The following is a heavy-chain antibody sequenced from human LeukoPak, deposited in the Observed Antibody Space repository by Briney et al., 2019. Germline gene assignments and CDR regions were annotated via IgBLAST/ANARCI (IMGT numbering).Heavy chain of an antibody. CDR3: ARGGGLDV. CDR2: INHNGNVN. D-gene: IGHD3-16*01. Sequence: LTGGSLRLSCAASGFTFSSYWVNWARQAPGKGLEWVASINHNGNVNYYVDSVKGRFTISRDNAKNSLYLQMSNLRAEDTAVYFCARGGGLDVWGQGATVTVSS. J-gene: IGHJ6*02. CDR1: GFTFSSYW. V-gene: IGHV3-7*03.